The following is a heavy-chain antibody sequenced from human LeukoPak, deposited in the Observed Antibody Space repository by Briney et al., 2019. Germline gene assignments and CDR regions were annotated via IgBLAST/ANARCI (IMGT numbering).Heavy chain of an antibody. D-gene: IGHD6-13*01. V-gene: IGHV1-2*02. CDR1: GYTFTGYY. Sequence: AASVKVSCKASGYTFTGYYMHWVRQAPGQGLEWMGWINPNSGGTNYAQKFQGRVTMTRDTSVSTAYMELSRLRSGDTAVYYCARGLPYSSSRGRGNWFDPWGQGTLVTVSS. CDR2: INPNSGGT. CDR3: ARGLPYSSSRGRGNWFDP. J-gene: IGHJ5*02.